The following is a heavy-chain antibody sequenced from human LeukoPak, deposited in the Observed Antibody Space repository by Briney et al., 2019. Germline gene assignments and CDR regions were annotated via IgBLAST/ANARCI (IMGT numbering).Heavy chain of an antibody. Sequence: GGSLRLSCAASGFTFSSYWMSWVRQAPGKGLEWVANIKQDGSEKYYVDSVKGRFTISRDNAKNSLYLQMNSLRAEDTAVYYCARDRRYSGYDLVLGGWFDPWGQGTLVTASS. CDR2: IKQDGSEK. CDR1: GFTFSSYW. D-gene: IGHD5-12*01. J-gene: IGHJ5*02. CDR3: ARDRRYSGYDLVLGGWFDP. V-gene: IGHV3-7*01.